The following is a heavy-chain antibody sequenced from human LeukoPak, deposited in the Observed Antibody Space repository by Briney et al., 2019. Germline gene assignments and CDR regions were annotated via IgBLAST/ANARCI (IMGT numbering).Heavy chain of an antibody. V-gene: IGHV3-48*01. CDR1: EFTFSSYS. J-gene: IGHJ3*02. CDR3: AGSLDAFHI. Sequence: SGGSLRLSCAASEFTFSSYSMNWVRQAPGKGLEWVSYITNSGNSKSYADSVKGRFTISRDNTKNSLYLQMNGLRAEDTAVYYCAGSLDAFHIWGQGTMVTVSS. CDR2: ITNSGNSK.